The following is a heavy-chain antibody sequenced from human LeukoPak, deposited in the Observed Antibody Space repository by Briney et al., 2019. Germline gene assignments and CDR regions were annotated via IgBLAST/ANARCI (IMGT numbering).Heavy chain of an antibody. J-gene: IGHJ4*02. D-gene: IGHD6-13*01. CDR2: IIPILGIA. V-gene: IGHV1-69*04. CDR3: ATHSSPLSFKGGH. CDR1: GGTFSSYA. Sequence: ASVKVSCKASGGTFSSYAISWVRQAPGQGLEWMGRIIPILGIANYAQKFQGRVTITADESTSTAYMELSSLRSEDTAVYYCATHSSPLSFKGGHWGQGTLVTVSS.